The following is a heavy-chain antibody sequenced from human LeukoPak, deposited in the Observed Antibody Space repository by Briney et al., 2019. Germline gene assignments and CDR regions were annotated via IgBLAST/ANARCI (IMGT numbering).Heavy chain of an antibody. CDR2: INPSGGSR. V-gene: IGHV1-46*01. D-gene: IGHD4-17*01. Sequence: ASVKVSCKASGYTFTSYYMHWVRQAPGQGLEWMGIINPSGGSRSYAQKFQGRVTMTRDTSTSTVYMELSSLRSEDTAVYYCARDRNYGDYSRVCMDYWGQGTLVTVSS. J-gene: IGHJ4*02. CDR1: GYTFTSYY. CDR3: ARDRNYGDYSRVCMDY.